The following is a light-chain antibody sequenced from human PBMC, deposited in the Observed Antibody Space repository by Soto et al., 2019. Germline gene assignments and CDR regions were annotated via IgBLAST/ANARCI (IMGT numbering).Light chain of an antibody. CDR3: QQYNSYYT. Sequence: EIVLTQSPGTLSLSPGERATLSCRASQSVTSGYLAWYQQKPGQSPRLLMYGASSRATGVPDRFSGSGSGTDFTLTISSLQPDDFATYYCQQYNSYYTFGQGTKLEIK. V-gene: IGKV3-20*01. CDR2: GAS. CDR1: QSVTSGY. J-gene: IGKJ2*01.